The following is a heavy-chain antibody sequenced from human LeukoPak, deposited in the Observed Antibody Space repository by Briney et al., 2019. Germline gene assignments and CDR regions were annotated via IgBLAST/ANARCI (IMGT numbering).Heavy chain of an antibody. D-gene: IGHD3-10*01. CDR3: ARGLTGSRRYFDS. CDR2: INHSGST. J-gene: IGHJ4*02. V-gene: IGHV4-34*01. Sequence: PSETLSLTCAVYGGSFSGYYWSWIRQPPEKGLEWIGEINHSGSTNYNPSLKSRVTISVDTSKNQFSLKLNSVTAADTSVYYCARGLTGSRRYFDSWGQGTLVTVSS. CDR1: GGSFSGYY.